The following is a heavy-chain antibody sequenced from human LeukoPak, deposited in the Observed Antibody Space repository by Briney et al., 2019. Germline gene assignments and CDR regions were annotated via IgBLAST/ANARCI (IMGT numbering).Heavy chain of an antibody. Sequence: ASVKASCKASGYTFTSYGISWVRQAPGQGLEWMGWISAYNGNTNYAQKLQGRVTMTTDTSTSTAYMELRSLRSDDTAVYYCARDCQYYTVCCYWGQGTLVTVSS. V-gene: IGHV1-18*01. CDR3: ARDCQYYTVCCY. CDR1: GYTFTSYG. CDR2: ISAYNGNT. D-gene: IGHD2/OR15-2a*01. J-gene: IGHJ4*02.